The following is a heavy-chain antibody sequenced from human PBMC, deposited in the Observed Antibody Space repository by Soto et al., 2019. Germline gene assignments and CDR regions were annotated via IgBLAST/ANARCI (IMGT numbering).Heavy chain of an antibody. CDR3: ARAGSRALRFLAWLPHSSYYFDY. J-gene: IGHJ4*02. CDR1: GYTFTSYD. Sequence: QVQLVQSGAEVKKPGASVKVSCKASGYTFTSYDINWVRQATGQGLEWMGWMNPNSGNTGYAQKFQGRVTMTRNTSISTAYMELSSLRSEDTAVYYCARAGSRALRFLAWLPHSSYYFDYWGQGTLVTVS. CDR2: MNPNSGNT. V-gene: IGHV1-8*01. D-gene: IGHD3-3*01.